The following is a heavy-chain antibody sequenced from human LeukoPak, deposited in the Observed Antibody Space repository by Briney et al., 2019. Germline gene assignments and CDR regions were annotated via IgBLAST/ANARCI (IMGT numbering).Heavy chain of an antibody. CDR2: INHSGST. Sequence: PSETLSLTCAVYGGSFSGYYWSWIRQPPGKGLEWIGEINHSGSTNYNPSLKSRVTISVDTSKNQFSLKLSSVTAADTAVYYCARHERTGYAVWARAFDYWGQGTLVTVSS. V-gene: IGHV4-34*01. D-gene: IGHD3-16*01. J-gene: IGHJ4*02. CDR1: GGSFSGYY. CDR3: ARHERTGYAVWARAFDY.